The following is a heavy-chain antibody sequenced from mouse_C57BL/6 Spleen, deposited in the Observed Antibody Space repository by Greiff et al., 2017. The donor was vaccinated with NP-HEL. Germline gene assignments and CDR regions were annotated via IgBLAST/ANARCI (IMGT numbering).Heavy chain of an antibody. V-gene: IGHV14-2*01. Sequence: VQLQQSGAELVKPGASVKLSCTASGFNIKDYYMHWVKQRTEQGLEWIGRIDPEDGEPKYAPKFQGKATITADTSSNTAYLQLSSLTSEDTAVYYCARSWGYDDGFAYWGQGTLVTVSA. CDR1: GFNIKDYY. J-gene: IGHJ3*01. CDR2: IDPEDGEP. D-gene: IGHD2-2*01. CDR3: ARSWGYDDGFAY.